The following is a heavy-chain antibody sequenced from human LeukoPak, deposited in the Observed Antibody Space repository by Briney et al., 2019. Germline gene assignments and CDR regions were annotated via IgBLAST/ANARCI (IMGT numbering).Heavy chain of an antibody. CDR1: GFTFSSYG. CDR3: AREGNYYGSGYSRYKDV. D-gene: IGHD3-10*01. V-gene: IGHV3-33*01. J-gene: IGHJ6*03. Sequence: GGSLRLSCAASGFTFSSYGMHWVRQAPGKGLEWVAVIWYDGSNKYYADSVKGRFTISRDNSKNTLYLQMNSLRAEDTAVYYCAREGNYYGSGYSRYKDVWGKGTTVTVSS. CDR2: IWYDGSNK.